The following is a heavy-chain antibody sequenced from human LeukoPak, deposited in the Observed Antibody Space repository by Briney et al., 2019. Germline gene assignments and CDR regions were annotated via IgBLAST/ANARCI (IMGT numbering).Heavy chain of an antibody. CDR3: ARGRSITILRGVAISDGFDI. CDR1: GFTFSTYS. D-gene: IGHD3-10*01. J-gene: IGHJ3*02. V-gene: IGHV3-21*06. Sequence: PGGSLRLSCAASGFTFSTYSMNWVRQAPGKGLEWVSSIATSSDYIYYAGSLKGRFTISRDNARNSLYLHMNSLRPDDTAVYYCARGRSITILRGVAISDGFDIWGQGTKVTVS. CDR2: IATSSDYI.